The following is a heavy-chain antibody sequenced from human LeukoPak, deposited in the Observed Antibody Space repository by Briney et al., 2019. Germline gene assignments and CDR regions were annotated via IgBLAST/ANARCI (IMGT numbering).Heavy chain of an antibody. CDR2: IRYDGSNK. V-gene: IGHV3-30*02. J-gene: IGHJ4*02. Sequence: GSLRLSCAASGFTFSSYGMHWVRQAPGKGLEWVAFIRYDGSNKYYADSVKGRFTISRDNSKNTLYLQMNSLRAEDTAVYYCAKVLRGSYFLDYWGQGTLVTVSS. CDR1: GFTFSSYG. CDR3: AKVLRGSYFLDY. D-gene: IGHD1-26*01.